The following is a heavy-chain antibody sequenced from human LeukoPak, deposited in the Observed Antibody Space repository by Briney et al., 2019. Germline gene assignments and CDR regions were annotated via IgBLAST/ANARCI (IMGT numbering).Heavy chain of an antibody. V-gene: IGHV3-7*01. Sequence: PGGSLRLSCATSGFIFSSYWMTWVRQAPGKGLEWVANIKQDGSEKYYVDSVKGRFTISRDNAKNSLYLQMNSLRVEDTAVYYCASWYSIYVWGQGTTVTVSS. CDR1: GFIFSSYW. CDR2: IKQDGSEK. D-gene: IGHD6-13*01. CDR3: ASWYSIYV. J-gene: IGHJ6*02.